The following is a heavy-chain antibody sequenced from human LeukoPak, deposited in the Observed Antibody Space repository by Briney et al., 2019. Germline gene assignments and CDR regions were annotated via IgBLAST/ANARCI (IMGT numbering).Heavy chain of an antibody. D-gene: IGHD3-22*01. CDR1: GFTFSSYA. V-gene: IGHV3-23*01. CDR2: ISGSGGST. J-gene: IGHJ4*02. CDR3: AKTKSTYYYDSSGYYPFDY. Sequence: GGSPRLSCAASGFTFSSYAMSWVRQAPGKGLEWVSAISGSGGSTYYADSVKGRFTISRDNSKNTLYLQMNSLRAEDTAVYYCAKTKSTYYYDSSGYYPFDYWGQGTLVTVSS.